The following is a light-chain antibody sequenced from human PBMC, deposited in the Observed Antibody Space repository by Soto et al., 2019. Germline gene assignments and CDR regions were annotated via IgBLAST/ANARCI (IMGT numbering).Light chain of an antibody. CDR2: AAS. V-gene: IGKV3-15*01. Sequence: IVLTQSASTLSVSPGERATLSCRASQCLXSSFTWYQQTPGQAPRLLXDAASTSANGSPASXSGSGSGTEFTRTISRLQSEDCDCYYWHQYKVGPPLFGQGTRLEIK. CDR1: QCLXSS. J-gene: IGKJ5*01. CDR3: HQYKVGPPL.